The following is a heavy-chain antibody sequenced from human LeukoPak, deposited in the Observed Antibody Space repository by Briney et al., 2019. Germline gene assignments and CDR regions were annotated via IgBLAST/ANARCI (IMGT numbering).Heavy chain of an antibody. CDR3: AKDSLLTGILTGYYGPPYYYYYMDV. CDR1: GFTFSSYD. Sequence: GGSLRLSCAASGFTFSSYDMHWVRQATGKGLEWVSAIGTAGDTYYPGSVKGRFTISRDNSKNTLYLQMNSLGAEDTAVYYCAKDSLLTGILTGYYGPPYYYYYMDVWGKGTTVTISS. CDR2: IGTAGDT. V-gene: IGHV3-13*01. D-gene: IGHD3-9*01. J-gene: IGHJ6*03.